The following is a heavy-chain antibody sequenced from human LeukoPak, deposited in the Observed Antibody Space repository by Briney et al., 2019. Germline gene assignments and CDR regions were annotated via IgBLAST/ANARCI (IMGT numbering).Heavy chain of an antibody. CDR3: AREGDSWRGYPIDHYYYMDV. CDR1: GFTISSYA. Sequence: GGSLGLSCSASGFTISSYAMTWVRQAPGKGLEWVSTISGRGDLEFYTESVKGRFTISRDHSKNTVHLQMDSLRAEDTAIYYCAREGDSWRGYPIDHYYYMDVWGKGTTVTVTS. V-gene: IGHV3-23*01. D-gene: IGHD3-3*01. CDR2: ISGRGDLE. J-gene: IGHJ6*03.